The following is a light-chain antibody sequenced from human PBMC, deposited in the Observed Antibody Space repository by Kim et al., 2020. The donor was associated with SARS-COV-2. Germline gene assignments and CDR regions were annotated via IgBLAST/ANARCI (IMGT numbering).Light chain of an antibody. CDR3: SSYTTDATWV. Sequence: QSALTQPASVSGSLGQSITISFTGTNNDIGAYDYVSWYQLPPGYAPKLIIYDVNERPSGISDLFSGSKFDNTASLTISGLQAEDAVDYYCSSYTTDATWVFGGGTQLTVL. CDR2: DVN. J-gene: IGLJ3*02. CDR1: NNDIGAYDY. V-gene: IGLV2-14*03.